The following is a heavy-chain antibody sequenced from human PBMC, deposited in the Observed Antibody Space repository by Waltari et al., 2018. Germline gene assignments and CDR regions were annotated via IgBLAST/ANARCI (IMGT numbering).Heavy chain of an antibody. V-gene: IGHV3-15*01. D-gene: IGHD4-17*01. CDR1: GFTFSNAW. J-gene: IGHJ4*02. Sequence: EVQLVESGGGLVKPGGSLRLSCAASGFTFSNAWMSWVRQAPGKGLEWVGRIKSKTDGGTTDYAAPVKGRFTISRDDSKNTLYLQMNGLKTEDTAVYYCTTTHDYGDYYFDYWGQGTLVTVSS. CDR3: TTTHDYGDYYFDY. CDR2: IKSKTDGGTT.